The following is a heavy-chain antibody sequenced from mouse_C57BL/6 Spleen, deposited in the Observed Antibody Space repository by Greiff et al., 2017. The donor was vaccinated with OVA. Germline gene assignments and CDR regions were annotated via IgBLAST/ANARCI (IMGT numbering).Heavy chain of an antibody. J-gene: IGHJ2*01. V-gene: IGHV5-16*01. Sequence: EVKVVESEGGLVQPGRSMKLSCTASGFTFSDYYMAWVRQVPEKGLEWVANINYDGSSTYYLDSLKSRFIISRDNAKNILYLQMSSLKSEDTATYYCARDGNDYFDYWGQGTTLTVSS. CDR3: ARDGNDYFDY. D-gene: IGHD2-3*01. CDR1: GFTFSDYY. CDR2: INYDGSST.